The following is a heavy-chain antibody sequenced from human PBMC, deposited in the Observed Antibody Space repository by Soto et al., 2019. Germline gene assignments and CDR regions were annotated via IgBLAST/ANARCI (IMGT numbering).Heavy chain of an antibody. CDR1: GDSIDSGDYY. D-gene: IGHD2-21*01. J-gene: IGHJ4*01. V-gene: IGHV4-30-4*01. CDR2: MYYRGTT. CDR3: ARVNWGDYYSDC. Sequence: QVQLQASGPGLVKSSQNLSLTCTVSGDSIDSGDYYWSWIRQPPGKGLEWIGYMYYRGTTYYKSSIKMRVAMAGDTSKNQFSLALNAVTAADTAVYYCARVNWGDYYSDCWGQGTLVIVSS.